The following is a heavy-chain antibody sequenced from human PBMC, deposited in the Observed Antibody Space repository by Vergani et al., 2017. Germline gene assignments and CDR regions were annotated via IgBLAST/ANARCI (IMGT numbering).Heavy chain of an antibody. V-gene: IGHV3-9*01. Sequence: EVQLLESGGGLVQPGGSLRLSCAASGFTFDDYAMHWVRQAPGKGLEWVSGISWNSGSIGYADSVKGRFTISRDNSKNTLYLQMNSLRAEDTAVYYCARDREYDFWSGYYMDVWGKGP. CDR1: GFTFDDYA. J-gene: IGHJ6*03. CDR3: ARDREYDFWSGYYMDV. D-gene: IGHD3-3*01. CDR2: ISWNSGSI.